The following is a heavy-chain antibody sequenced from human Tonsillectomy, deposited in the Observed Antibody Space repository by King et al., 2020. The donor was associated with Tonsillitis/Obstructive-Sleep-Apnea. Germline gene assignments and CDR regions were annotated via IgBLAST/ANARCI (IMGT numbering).Heavy chain of an antibody. CDR1: GFTFNIYG. J-gene: IGHJ2*01. CDR3: ARSREVTTSHWYFDL. CDR2: IWDDGSNK. V-gene: IGHV3-33*01. Sequence: VQLVESRGGVVQPGRSLRLSCAASGFTFNIYGMHWVRQAPGKGLEWVAFIWDDGSNKDYADSVKGRFTISRDNSQNTLYLQMNSLRAEDTAVYYCARSREVTTSHWYFDLWGRGTLVTVSS. D-gene: IGHD4-11*01.